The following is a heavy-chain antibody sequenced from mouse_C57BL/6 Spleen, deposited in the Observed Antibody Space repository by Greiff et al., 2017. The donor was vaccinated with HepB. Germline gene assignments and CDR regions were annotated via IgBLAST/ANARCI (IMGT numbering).Heavy chain of an antibody. Sequence: EVQGVESGPVLVKPGASVKMSCKASGYTFTDYYMNWVKQSHGKSLEWIGVINPYNGGTSYNQKFKGKATLTVDKSSSTAYMELNSLTSEDPAVYYCARSGRSSGYDFDYWGQGTTLTVSS. D-gene: IGHD3-2*02. V-gene: IGHV1-19*01. CDR3: ARSGRSSGYDFDY. CDR2: INPYNGGT. J-gene: IGHJ2*01. CDR1: GYTFTDYY.